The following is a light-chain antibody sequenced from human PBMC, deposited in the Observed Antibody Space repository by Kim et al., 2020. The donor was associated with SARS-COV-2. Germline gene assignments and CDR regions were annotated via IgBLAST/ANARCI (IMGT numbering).Light chain of an antibody. CDR2: SDN. CDR3: AAWDGSLNGVV. Sequence: QSVLTQPPSVSGTPGQRVTISCSGSSSNIGSETVSWYQQLPGTAPKLLIYSDNQRPSGVPDRFSGSKSGTSASLAITGIQSEDQVDYYCAAWDGSLNGVVVGGGTQLTVL. J-gene: IGLJ2*01. CDR1: SSNIGSET. V-gene: IGLV1-44*01.